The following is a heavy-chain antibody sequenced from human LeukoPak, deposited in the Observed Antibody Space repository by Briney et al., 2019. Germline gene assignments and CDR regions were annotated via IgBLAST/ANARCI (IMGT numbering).Heavy chain of an antibody. CDR2: IKQDGSEK. J-gene: IGHJ4*02. CDR1: GFTFSSYW. Sequence: GGSLRLSCAASGFTFSSYWMSWVRQAPGKGLEWVANIKQDGSEKYYVDSVKGRFTISRDNAKNSLYLQMNSLRAEDTAVYYCAKDIEYYYGSGSYFDYWGQGTLVTVSS. V-gene: IGHV3-7*01. CDR3: AKDIEYYYGSGSYFDY. D-gene: IGHD3-10*01.